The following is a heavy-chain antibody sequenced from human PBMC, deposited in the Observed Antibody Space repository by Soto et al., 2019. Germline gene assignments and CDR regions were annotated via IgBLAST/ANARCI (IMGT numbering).Heavy chain of an antibody. D-gene: IGHD3-22*01. CDR3: ARHFVAVVIKGWGY. V-gene: IGHV4-39*01. Sequence: QLQLQESGPGLVKPSETLSLTCTVSGGSIDRSNYYWDWIRQPPGKGLEWIGTTYYNGNAYYNPSLKNRVTMSVDTSKNQFSLKLISVTAADTAVYYCARHFVAVVIKGWGYWGQGTLVTVSS. J-gene: IGHJ4*02. CDR1: GGSIDRSNYY. CDR2: TYYNGNA.